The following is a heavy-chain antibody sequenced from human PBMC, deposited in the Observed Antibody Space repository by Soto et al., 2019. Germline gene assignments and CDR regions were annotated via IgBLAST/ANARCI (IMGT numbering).Heavy chain of an antibody. J-gene: IGHJ5*02. Sequence: PSETLSLTCTVSGGSISSGDYYWSWIRQPPGKGLEWIGYIYYSGSTYYNPSLKSRVTITVDTSKNQFSLKLSSVTAADTAVYYCAPGYSSSWYWFDPWGQGTLVTVSS. CDR3: APGYSSSWYWFDP. D-gene: IGHD6-13*01. CDR1: GGSISSGDYY. CDR2: IYYSGST. V-gene: IGHV4-30-4*01.